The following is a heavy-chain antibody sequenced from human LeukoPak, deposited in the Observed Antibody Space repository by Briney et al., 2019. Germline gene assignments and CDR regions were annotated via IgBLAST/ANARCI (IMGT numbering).Heavy chain of an antibody. CDR1: GYSLSSGYY. Sequence: SETLSLTCTVSGYSLSSGYYWGWIRQPPGKGLEWIGSIYHSGSTYYNPSLKSRVTISVDTSKNQFSLKLSSVTAADTAVYYCARAAVAAVRDAFDIWGQGTMVTVSS. CDR2: IYHSGST. CDR3: ARAAVAAVRDAFDI. J-gene: IGHJ3*02. D-gene: IGHD6-19*01. V-gene: IGHV4-38-2*02.